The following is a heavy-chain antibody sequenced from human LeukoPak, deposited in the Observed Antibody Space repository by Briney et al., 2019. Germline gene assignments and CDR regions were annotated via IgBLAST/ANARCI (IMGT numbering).Heavy chain of an antibody. CDR1: GFTFTGYY. CDR3: ARADVDTAIVPLY. V-gene: IGHV1-2*02. D-gene: IGHD5-18*01. J-gene: IGHJ4*02. CDR2: INPNSGGT. Sequence: ASVKVSCKASGFTFTGYYMHWVRQAPGQGLEWMGWINPNSGGTNYAQKFQGRVTMTRDTSISTAYMELSRLRSDDTAVYYCARADVDTAIVPLYWGQGTLVTVSS.